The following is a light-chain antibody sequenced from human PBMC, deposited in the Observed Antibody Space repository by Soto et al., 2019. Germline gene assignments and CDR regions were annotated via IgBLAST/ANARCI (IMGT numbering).Light chain of an antibody. J-gene: IGKJ1*01. CDR3: QQYGSSPQT. Sequence: EIVLTQSPGTLSLSPGERATLSCRASQSVSSSYLACYHQKPGQAPRLLIYGASSRATCIPDRFSGSGSGTDFTLTISRLEPEDFAVYYCQQYGSSPQTFGQGTTVEIK. CDR2: GAS. CDR1: QSVSSSY. V-gene: IGKV3-20*01.